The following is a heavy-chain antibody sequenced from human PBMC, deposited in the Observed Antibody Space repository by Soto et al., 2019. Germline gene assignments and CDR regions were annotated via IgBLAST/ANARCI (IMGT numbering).Heavy chain of an antibody. V-gene: IGHV6-1*01. D-gene: IGHD5-18*01. Sequence: QVQLQQSGPGLVKPSQTLSLTCAISGDSVSSNNVAWNWVRQSPSRGLEWLGRTYYTSKWNYDYAVSVKSRISVAPDTSKNQLALQVNFVTPEDTAVYYCARGRNSAFDYWGQGTLVTVSS. CDR1: GDSVSSNNVA. CDR2: TYYTSKWNY. J-gene: IGHJ4*02. CDR3: ARGRNSAFDY.